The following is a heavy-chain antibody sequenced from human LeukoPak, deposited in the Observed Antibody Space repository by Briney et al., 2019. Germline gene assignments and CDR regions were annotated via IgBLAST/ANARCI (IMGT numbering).Heavy chain of an antibody. D-gene: IGHD5-18*01. Sequence: GGSLRLSCAASGFTFSSYAMHWVRQAPGKGLEWAAVISYDGSNKYYADSVKGRFTISRDNSKNTLYLQMNSLRAEDTAVYYCARGGGPDTAMEGYWGQGTLVTVSS. V-gene: IGHV3-30-3*01. CDR2: ISYDGSNK. CDR1: GFTFSSYA. CDR3: ARGGGPDTAMEGY. J-gene: IGHJ4*02.